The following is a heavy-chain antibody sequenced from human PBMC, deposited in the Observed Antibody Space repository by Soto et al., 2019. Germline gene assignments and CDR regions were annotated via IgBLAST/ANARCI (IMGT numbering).Heavy chain of an antibody. CDR1: GGSISSGYYY. D-gene: IGHD2-2*01. V-gene: IGHV4-30-4*01. Sequence: PSETLSLTGSVSGGSISSGYYYWSWSRPPPGKGRGGIGNIYYSGNTYYNPSLKSRLIISIDTSKNQISREVGSVPSAHTAVYYCASPSLSGMDVWGQGTTVTAP. CDR3: ASPSLSGMDV. J-gene: IGHJ6*02. CDR2: IYYSGNT.